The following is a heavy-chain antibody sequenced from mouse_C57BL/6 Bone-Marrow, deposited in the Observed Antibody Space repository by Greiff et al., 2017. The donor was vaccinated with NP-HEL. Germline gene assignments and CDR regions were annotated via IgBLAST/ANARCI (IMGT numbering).Heavy chain of an antibody. J-gene: IGHJ1*03. CDR1: GFTFNTYA. D-gene: IGHD2-4*01. CDR3: ERKIIHWYFDD. Sequence: EVQVVESGGGLVQPKGSLKLSCAASGFTFNTYAMHWVRQAPGKGFEWVARIRSKSSNYATYYADSVKDRFTISRDDSQSMLYLQMNKLKTTDTAIYYCERKIIHWYFDDWGTGTTVTVSS. V-gene: IGHV10-3*01. CDR2: IRSKSSNYAT.